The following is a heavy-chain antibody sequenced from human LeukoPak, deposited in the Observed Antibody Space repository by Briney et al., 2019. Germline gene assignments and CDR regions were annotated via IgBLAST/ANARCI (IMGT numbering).Heavy chain of an antibody. CDR3: ARRPYSDTSGRLSDV. D-gene: IGHD3-22*01. J-gene: IGHJ6*02. V-gene: IGHV3-48*02. Sequence: GGSLRLSCAASGFAFSSYAMNWVRQAPGKGLEWISYIGSSGSPTHYADSVGGRFTISRDNAKNSLYLQMNSLRDEDTAVYFCARRPYSDTSGRLSDVWGQGTTVTVSS. CDR2: IGSSGSPT. CDR1: GFAFSSYA.